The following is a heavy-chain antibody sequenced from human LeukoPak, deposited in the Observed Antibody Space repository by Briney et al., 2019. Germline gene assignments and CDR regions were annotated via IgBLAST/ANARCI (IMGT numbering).Heavy chain of an antibody. D-gene: IGHD3-10*01. V-gene: IGHV4-59*01. J-gene: IGHJ4*02. CDR1: GGSISSYY. CDR3: ARGRYYCGSGSYYNPHYFDY. CDR2: IYYSGST. Sequence: SETLSLTCTVSGGSISSYYWSWIRQPPGKGLEWIGYIYYSGSTNYNPSLKSRVTISVDTSKNQFSLKLSSVTAADTAVYYCARGRYYCGSGSYYNPHYFDYWGQGTLVTVSS.